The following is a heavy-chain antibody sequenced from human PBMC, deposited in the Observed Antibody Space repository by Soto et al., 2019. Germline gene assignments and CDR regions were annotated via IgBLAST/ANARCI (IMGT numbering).Heavy chain of an antibody. J-gene: IGHJ4*02. CDR3: AVGSGSYYSPGNPPFAY. CDR2: LSAYNGDT. CDR1: GYTFTSYG. D-gene: IGHD3-10*01. Sequence: QVQLVQSGAEVKKPGASVKVSCKASGYTFTSYGISWVRQAPGQGLEWMGWLSAYNGDTNYAQKLQGRVSMAIDTPTGNDSMEVRNQKFDDTAVYYGAVGSGSYYSPGNPPFAYWGQGTLVTVS. V-gene: IGHV1-18*01.